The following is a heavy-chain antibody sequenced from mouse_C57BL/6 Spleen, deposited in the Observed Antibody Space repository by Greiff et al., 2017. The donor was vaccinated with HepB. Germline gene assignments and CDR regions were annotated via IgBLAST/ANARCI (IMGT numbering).Heavy chain of an antibody. D-gene: IGHD1-1*01. CDR2: IYPRSGNT. CDR1: GYTFTSYG. V-gene: IGHV1-81*01. J-gene: IGHJ4*01. Sequence: QVQLKQSGAELARPGASVKLSCKASGYTFTSYGISWVKQRTGQGLEWIGAIYPRSGNTYYNEKFKGKATLTADKSSSTAYMELRSLTSEDSAVYFCARRGGYYGSNAMDYWGQGTSVTVSS. CDR3: ARRGGYYGSNAMDY.